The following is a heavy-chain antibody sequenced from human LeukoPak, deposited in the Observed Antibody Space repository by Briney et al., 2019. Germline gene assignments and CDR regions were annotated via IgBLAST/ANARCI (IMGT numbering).Heavy chain of an antibody. D-gene: IGHD4-23*01. CDR2: IYYSGST. CDR3: ASRVMTTVVEGFDY. Sequence: PGGSLRLSCAASGFTFSSYSMNWVRQPPGKGLEWIGYIYYSGSTNYNPSLKSRVTISVDTSKNQFSLKLSSVTAADTAVYYCASRVMTTVVEGFDYWGQGTLVTVSS. J-gene: IGHJ4*02. V-gene: IGHV4-59*08. CDR1: GFTFSSYS.